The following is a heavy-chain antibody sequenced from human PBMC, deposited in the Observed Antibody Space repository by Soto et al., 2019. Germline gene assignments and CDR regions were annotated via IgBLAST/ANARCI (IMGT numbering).Heavy chain of an antibody. CDR1: GYPFTGYY. CDR3: ASSVAAAGKRGYFDY. J-gene: IGHJ4*02. D-gene: IGHD6-13*01. Sequence: ASVMVSCKASGYPFTGYYMHWVRQAPGQGLEWMGWINPNSGGTNYAQKFQGRVTMTTDTSTSTAYMELRSLRSDDTAVYYCASSVAAAGKRGYFDYWGQGTLVTVSS. V-gene: IGHV1-2*02. CDR2: INPNSGGT.